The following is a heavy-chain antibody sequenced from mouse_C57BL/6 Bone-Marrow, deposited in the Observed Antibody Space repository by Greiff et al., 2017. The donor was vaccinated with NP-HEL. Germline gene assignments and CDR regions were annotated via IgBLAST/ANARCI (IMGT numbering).Heavy chain of an antibody. CDR1: GFTFSSYT. CDR3: ARPYYYGSSFFWYFDV. D-gene: IGHD1-1*01. CDR2: ISGGGGNT. Sequence: EVQVVESGGGLVKPGGSLKLSCAASGFTFSSYTMSWVRQTPEKRLEWVATISGGGGNTYYPDSVKGRFTISRDNAKNTLYLQMSSLRSEDTALYYCARPYYYGSSFFWYFDVWGTGTTVTVSS. V-gene: IGHV5-9*01. J-gene: IGHJ1*03.